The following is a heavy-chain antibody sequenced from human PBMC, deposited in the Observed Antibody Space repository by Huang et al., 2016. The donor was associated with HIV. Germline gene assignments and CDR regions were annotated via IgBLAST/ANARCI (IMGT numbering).Heavy chain of an antibody. Sequence: EVQLVESGGGLVQPGGSLRLSCAASGFTFSSYWMHWVRHAPGKGRVWVSRMNSDVCSSGYADSVNGRFTISRDNAKNTLYLQMNSLRAEDTAVYYCVRDPRIQSWLNYFDYWGQGTLVSVSS. D-gene: IGHD3-22*01. CDR3: VRDPRIQSWLNYFDY. CDR2: MNSDVCSS. CDR1: GFTFSSYW. J-gene: IGHJ4*02. V-gene: IGHV3-74*01.